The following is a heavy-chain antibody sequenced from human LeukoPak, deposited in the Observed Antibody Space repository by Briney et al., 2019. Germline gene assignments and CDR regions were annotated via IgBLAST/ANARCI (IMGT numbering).Heavy chain of an antibody. CDR1: GYTFTGYY. CDR2: INPNSGDT. CDR3: ARAGPAVVVPGAMRSLFEYFQH. D-gene: IGHD2-2*01. V-gene: IGHV1-2*02. Sequence: ASVKVSCKPSGYTFTGYYMHWVGQAPGQGLEWMGWINPNSGDTNYAQKFQGRGTMSRDTSNSTAYMELSRLRSDDTAVYYCARAGPAVVVPGAMRSLFEYFQHWGQGTVVAVSS. J-gene: IGHJ1*01.